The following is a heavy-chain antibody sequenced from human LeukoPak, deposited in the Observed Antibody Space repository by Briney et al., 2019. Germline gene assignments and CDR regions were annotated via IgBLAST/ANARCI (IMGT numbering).Heavy chain of an antibody. J-gene: IGHJ3*02. Sequence: SETLSLTCAVYGGSFSGYYWSWIRQPPGKGLEWIGEINHSGSTNYNPSLKSRVTISVDTSKNQFSLKLSSVTAADTAVYYCARDHCSSSWYCAFDIWGQGTMVTVSS. V-gene: IGHV4-34*01. CDR2: INHSGST. D-gene: IGHD6-13*01. CDR1: GGSFSGYY. CDR3: ARDHCSSSWYCAFDI.